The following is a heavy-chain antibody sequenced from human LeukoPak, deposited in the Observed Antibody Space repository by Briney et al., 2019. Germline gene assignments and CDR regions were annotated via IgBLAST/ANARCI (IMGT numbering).Heavy chain of an antibody. Sequence: PSETLSLTCTVSGGSISSYYWSWIRQPAGKGLEWIGRIYTSGSTNYNPSLKSRVTMSVDTSKNQFSLKLSSVTAADTAVYYCASVLKYTSQGNYMDVWGKGTTVTVSS. CDR2: IYTSGST. CDR1: GGSISSYY. V-gene: IGHV4-4*07. J-gene: IGHJ6*03. CDR3: ASVLKYTSQGNYMDV. D-gene: IGHD6-6*01.